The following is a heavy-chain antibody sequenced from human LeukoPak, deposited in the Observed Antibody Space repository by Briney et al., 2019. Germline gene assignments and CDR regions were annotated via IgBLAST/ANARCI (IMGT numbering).Heavy chain of an antibody. V-gene: IGHV4-39*05. CDR2: IYSSGIT. Sequence: LETPCVTCTVSGASISSSTYYWGCIRQPPGKGLEWIGSIYSSGITYCNPSLKSRVTIFADTSKNQVSLQLSSVTAADTAVYYCAGRPAGYWGQGTLASVSS. CDR1: GASISSSTYY. J-gene: IGHJ1*01. CDR3: AGRPAGY.